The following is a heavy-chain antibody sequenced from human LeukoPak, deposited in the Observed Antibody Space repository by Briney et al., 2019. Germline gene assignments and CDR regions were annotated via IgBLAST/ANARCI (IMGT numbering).Heavy chain of an antibody. J-gene: IGHJ4*02. D-gene: IGHD2-15*01. CDR1: GFTFSSYA. CDR2: ISGSGGST. CDR3: AKGCSGGSCYVRFDY. V-gene: IGHV3-23*01. Sequence: QAGGSLRLSCAASGFTFSSYAMSWVRQARGKGLEWVSGISGSGGSTYYADSVKGRFTISRDNSKNTLYLQMNSLRAEDTAVYYCAKGCSGGSCYVRFDYWGQGTLVTVSS.